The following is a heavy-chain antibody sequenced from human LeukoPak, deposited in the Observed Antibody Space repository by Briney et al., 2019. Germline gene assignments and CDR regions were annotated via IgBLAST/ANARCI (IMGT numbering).Heavy chain of an antibody. Sequence: GASVKDSCKASGYTFTDYFMHWVRQAPGQGLEWMGWINPNSGGTHYAQKFQGRVTMTRDTSISTAYMELSRLRSDDTAVYYCARDPGYSSPRGDYWGQGTLVTVSS. D-gene: IGHD5-18*01. V-gene: IGHV1-2*02. CDR1: GYTFTDYF. CDR2: INPNSGGT. J-gene: IGHJ4*02. CDR3: ARDPGYSSPRGDY.